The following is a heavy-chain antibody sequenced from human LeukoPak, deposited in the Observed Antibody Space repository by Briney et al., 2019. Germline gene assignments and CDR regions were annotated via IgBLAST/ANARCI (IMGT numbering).Heavy chain of an antibody. CDR1: GFTFSDYY. D-gene: IGHD2/OR15-2a*01. CDR2: ISSSGSTI. V-gene: IGHV3-11*04. Sequence: GGSLRLSCAASGFTFSDYYMSWIRQAPGKGLEWVSYISSSGSTIYYADSVKGRFTISRDNAKNSLYLQMNSLRAEDTDVYSCATPPLWGYAFDIWGQGTMVTVSS. CDR3: ATPPLWGYAFDI. J-gene: IGHJ3*02.